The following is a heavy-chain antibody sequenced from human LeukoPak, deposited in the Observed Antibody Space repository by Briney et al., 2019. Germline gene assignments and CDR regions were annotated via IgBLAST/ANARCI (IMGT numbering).Heavy chain of an antibody. CDR2: IDSSANTT. Sequence: GGSLRLSCTASRFYFSTYDMNWVRQVPGKGLEWISYIDSSANTTYYAGSVQGRFTISRDNAKNSLYLQMRSLRVEDTAFYYCASAHGGSGYDRPFAYWGQGTLVTVSS. J-gene: IGHJ4*02. CDR3: ASAHGGSGYDRPFAY. D-gene: IGHD5-12*01. V-gene: IGHV3-48*03. CDR1: RFYFSTYD.